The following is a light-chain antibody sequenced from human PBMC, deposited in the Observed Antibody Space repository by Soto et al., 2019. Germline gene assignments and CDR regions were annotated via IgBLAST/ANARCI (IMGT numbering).Light chain of an antibody. CDR3: SSYAGSTNSVV. J-gene: IGLJ2*01. Sequence: QSVLTQPASVSGSPGQSITIACTGTSNDVGSYNLVSWYQQHPGKAPKLLIYEGSKRPSGVSNRFSGSKSGNTASLTISGLQAEDEADYSCSSYAGSTNSVVFGGGTKLTVL. CDR2: EGS. V-gene: IGLV2-23*01. CDR1: SNDVGSYNL.